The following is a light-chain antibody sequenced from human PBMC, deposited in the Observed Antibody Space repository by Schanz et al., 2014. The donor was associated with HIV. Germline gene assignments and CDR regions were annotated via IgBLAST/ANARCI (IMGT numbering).Light chain of an antibody. J-gene: IGKJ3*01. Sequence: EIVLTQSPGTLSLSPGERATLSCRASQSVSSSYLAWYQQKPGQAPRLLIYGASSRATGIPDRFSGSGSGTDFTLTISTLEPEDVAVYYCQHASIFGPGTKLDIK. CDR3: QHASI. CDR2: GAS. V-gene: IGKV3-20*01. CDR1: QSVSSSY.